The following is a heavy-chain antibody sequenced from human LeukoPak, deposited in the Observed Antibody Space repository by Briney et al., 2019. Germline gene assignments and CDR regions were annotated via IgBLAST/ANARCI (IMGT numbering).Heavy chain of an antibody. Sequence: ASVKVSCKASGDTFTSYYMHWVRQAPGQGLEWMGIINPSGGSTSYAQKFQGRVTMTRDTSTSKVYMELSSLRSEDTAVYYCAGSITGTTSHWFDPWGQGTPVTVSS. CDR2: INPSGGST. CDR1: GDTFTSYY. V-gene: IGHV1-46*03. D-gene: IGHD1-20*01. CDR3: AGSITGTTSHWFDP. J-gene: IGHJ5*02.